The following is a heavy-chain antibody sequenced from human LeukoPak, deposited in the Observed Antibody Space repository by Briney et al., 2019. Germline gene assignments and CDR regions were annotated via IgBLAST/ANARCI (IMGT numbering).Heavy chain of an antibody. J-gene: IGHJ4*02. CDR3: AKRSAESSGYFDY. Sequence: GGSLRLSCAASGFTFSSYEMNWVRQAPGRGLEWVAIISYDGIIEDYVDSAKGRFTISRDNSKNSLYLQLNSLRAEDTAVYYCAKRSAESSGYFDYRGQGTLVTVSS. D-gene: IGHD6-19*01. V-gene: IGHV3-30*18. CDR1: GFTFSSYE. CDR2: ISYDGIIE.